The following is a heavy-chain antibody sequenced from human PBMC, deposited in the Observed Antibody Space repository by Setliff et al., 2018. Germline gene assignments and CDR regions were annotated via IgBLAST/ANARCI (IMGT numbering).Heavy chain of an antibody. CDR2: IIPIFGTA. CDR3: ARDPWQWLTTFTSAEYFQH. V-gene: IGHV1-69*06. CDR1: GGTFSSYA. D-gene: IGHD6-19*01. Sequence: ASVKVSCKASGGTFSSYAISWVRQAPGQGLEWMGRIIPIFGTANYAQKFQGRVTITADKSTSTAYMELSSLRSEDTAVYYCARDPWQWLTTFTSAEYFQHWGKGTTVTVSS. J-gene: IGHJ1*01.